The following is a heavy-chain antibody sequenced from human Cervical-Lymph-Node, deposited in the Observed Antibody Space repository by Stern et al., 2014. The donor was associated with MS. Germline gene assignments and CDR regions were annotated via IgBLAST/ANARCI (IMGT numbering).Heavy chain of an antibody. CDR3: ARRHCSSRRCGWFDP. V-gene: IGHV5-51*01. Sequence: VQLVQSGAEVKKPGESLKISCKGSGYSFTSYWIGWVRQMPGKGLEWMGNINPGDSDTRYSPSFQGQVTISADKSISTAYLQWSSLKASDTAMYYCARRHCSSRRCGWFDPWGQGTLVTVSS. CDR1: GYSFTSYW. CDR2: INPGDSDT. J-gene: IGHJ5*02. D-gene: IGHD2-2*01.